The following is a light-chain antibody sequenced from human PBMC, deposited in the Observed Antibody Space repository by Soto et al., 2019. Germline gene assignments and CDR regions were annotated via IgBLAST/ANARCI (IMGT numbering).Light chain of an antibody. V-gene: IGKV3-11*01. Sequence: EIVLTQSPATLSLSPGERATLSCRASQSVSTPLAWFQHHPGQAPRLLIYDASNRAPGIPARFTGSGSGTDFTLIISSLEPEDFAVYYCQQRSSWPRTFGQGTKVEIK. CDR2: DAS. J-gene: IGKJ1*01. CDR3: QQRSSWPRT. CDR1: QSVSTP.